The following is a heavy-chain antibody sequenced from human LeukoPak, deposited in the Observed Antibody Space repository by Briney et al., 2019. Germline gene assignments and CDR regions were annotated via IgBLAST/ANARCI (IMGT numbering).Heavy chain of an antibody. CDR3: ARESGYSSGWYFWGGWFDP. V-gene: IGHV4-4*07. CDR1: GGSISSYY. D-gene: IGHD6-19*01. CDR2: IYTSGST. Sequence: PSETLSLTCTVSGGSISSYYWSWIRQPAGKGLEWIGRIYTSGSTNYNPSLKSRVTMSIDTSKNQFSLKLSSVTAADTAVYYCARESGYSSGWYFWGGWFDPWGQGTLVTVSS. J-gene: IGHJ5*02.